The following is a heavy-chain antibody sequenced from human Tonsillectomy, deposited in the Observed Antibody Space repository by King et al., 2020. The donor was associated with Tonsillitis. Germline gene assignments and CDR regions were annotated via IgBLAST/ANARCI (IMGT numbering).Heavy chain of an antibody. CDR3: ARLGSYDILPGYYGDNWFDP. J-gene: IGHJ5*02. CDR1: GGSISSYY. V-gene: IGHV4-59*01. Sequence: QLQESGPGLVKPSETLSLTCTVSGGSISSYYWSWIRQPPGKGLEWIGYIYYSGSTNYNPSLKSRVTISVDTSKNQFSLKLSSVTAADTAVYYCARLGSYDILPGYYGDNWFDPWGQGTLVTVSS. CDR2: IYYSGST. D-gene: IGHD3-9*01.